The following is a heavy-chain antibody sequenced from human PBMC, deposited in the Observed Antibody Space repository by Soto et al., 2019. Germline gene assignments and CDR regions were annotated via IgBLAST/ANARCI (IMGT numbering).Heavy chain of an antibody. D-gene: IGHD3-10*02. CDR2: TKHKVSSYAT. CDR1: GFTLSDHF. CDR3: VAYLSYYVH. Sequence: EVQLVESGGGLVQPGGSLRLSCAVSGFTLSDHFMDWVRQAPGKGLVWVGRTKHKVSSYATVYAASVKGRFTISRDDSYNSLYLQMSSLRTEDTAVYYCVAYLSYYVHWGQGTLVTVSS. V-gene: IGHV3-72*01. J-gene: IGHJ4*02.